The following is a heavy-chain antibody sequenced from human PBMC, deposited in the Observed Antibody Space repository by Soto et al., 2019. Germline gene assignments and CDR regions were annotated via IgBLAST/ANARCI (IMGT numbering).Heavy chain of an antibody. Sequence: SETLSLTCTVSGGSISSYYWSWIRQSPGKGLEWIGYIHYSGSTNYNPSLKSRVTMSVDTSRNQFSLKLSSVTTADTAVYYCARGDCISTSCSRVCFDPWGQGTLVTVSS. V-gene: IGHV4-59*01. CDR2: IHYSGST. J-gene: IGHJ5*02. D-gene: IGHD2-2*01. CDR1: GGSISSYY. CDR3: ARGDCISTSCSRVCFDP.